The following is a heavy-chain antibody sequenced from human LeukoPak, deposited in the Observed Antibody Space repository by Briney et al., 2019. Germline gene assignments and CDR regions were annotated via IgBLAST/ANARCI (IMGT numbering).Heavy chain of an antibody. V-gene: IGHV4-59*01. CDR3: ARGGLEYQLLSYFDY. J-gene: IGHJ4*02. D-gene: IGHD2-2*01. CDR2: IYYSGST. CDR1: GGSISSYY. Sequence: PSETLSLTCTVSGGSISSYYWSWLRQPPGKGLEGIVYIYYSGSTNFNPSLKSRVTISVGTSKNQFSLKLSSVTAADTAVYYCARGGLEYQLLSYFDYWGQGTLVTVSS.